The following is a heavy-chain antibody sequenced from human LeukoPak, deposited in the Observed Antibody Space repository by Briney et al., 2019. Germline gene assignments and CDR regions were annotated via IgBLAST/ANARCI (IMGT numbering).Heavy chain of an antibody. Sequence: PSETLSLTCAVYGGSFSGYYWSWIRQPAGKGLEWIGRIYTSGSTNYNPSLKSRVTMSVDTSKNQFSLKLSSVTAADTAVYHCARVSQLWGMSDFFDYWGQGTLVTVSS. D-gene: IGHD3-16*01. CDR3: ARVSQLWGMSDFFDY. CDR1: GGSFSGYY. CDR2: IYTSGST. V-gene: IGHV4-59*10. J-gene: IGHJ4*02.